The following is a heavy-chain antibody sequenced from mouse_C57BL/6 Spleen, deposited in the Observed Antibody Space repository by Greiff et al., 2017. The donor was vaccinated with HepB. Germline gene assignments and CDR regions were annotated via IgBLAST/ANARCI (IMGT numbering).Heavy chain of an antibody. CDR3: ARHFYYGSSYGYFDV. CDR1: GFTFSDYY. J-gene: IGHJ1*03. V-gene: IGHV5-12*01. Sequence: EVQRVESGGGLVQPGGSLKLSCAASGFTFSDYYMYWVRQTPEKRLEWVAYISNGGGSTYYPDTVKCRFTISRDNAKNTLYLQMSRLKSEDTAMYYCARHFYYGSSYGYFDVWGTGTTVTGSS. D-gene: IGHD1-1*01. CDR2: ISNGGGST.